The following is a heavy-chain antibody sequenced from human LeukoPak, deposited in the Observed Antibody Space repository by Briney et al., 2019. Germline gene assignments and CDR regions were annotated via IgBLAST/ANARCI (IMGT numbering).Heavy chain of an antibody. CDR1: GGSFSGYY. J-gene: IGHJ6*02. V-gene: IGHV4-34*01. CDR3: ARGKGYSSSWYYYYYGMDV. Sequence: SETLSLTCAVYGGSFSGYYWSWIRQPPGKGLEWIGEINHSGSTNYNPSLKSRVTISADTSKNQLSLKLSSVTAADTAVYYCARGKGYSSSWYYYYYGMDVWGQGTTVTVSS. D-gene: IGHD6-13*01. CDR2: INHSGST.